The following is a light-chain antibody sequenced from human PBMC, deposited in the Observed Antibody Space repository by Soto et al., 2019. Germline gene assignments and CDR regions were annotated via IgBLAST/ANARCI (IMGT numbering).Light chain of an antibody. J-gene: IGLJ1*01. CDR1: SSNIGSNS. CDR2: NNN. Sequence: QAVLTQPPSASGTPGQRVTVSCSGSSSNIGSNSVSWYQQLPGTAPTIFIYNNNRRPSGVPDRFSGSKSGTSASLAISGLQSEDEADYYCAAWDDRLNGYVFGTGTKVTVL. V-gene: IGLV1-44*01. CDR3: AAWDDRLNGYV.